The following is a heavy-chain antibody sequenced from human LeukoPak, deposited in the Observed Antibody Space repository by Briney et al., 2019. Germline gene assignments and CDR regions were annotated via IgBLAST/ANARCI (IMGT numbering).Heavy chain of an antibody. D-gene: IGHD3-22*01. V-gene: IGHV3-7*01. J-gene: IGHJ5*02. CDR2: IKQDGSEK. Sequence: QPGGSLRLSCAASGFTFSSYWMSWVRQAPGKELEWVAHIKQDGSEKYYVDSVKGRFIISRDNAKNSLCLQMNSLRGEDTAVYYCARYASISGSRWLDPWGQGTLVTVSS. CDR1: GFTFSSYW. CDR3: ARYASISGSRWLDP.